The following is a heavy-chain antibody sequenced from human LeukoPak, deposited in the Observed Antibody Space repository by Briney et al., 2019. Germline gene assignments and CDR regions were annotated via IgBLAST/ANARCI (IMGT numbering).Heavy chain of an antibody. J-gene: IGHJ5*02. CDR3: AREADINWFDP. Sequence: SETLSLTCTVSGGSISSQFWSWIRQPPGKGLEWIGYIYYSGSTNYNPSLKSRVTISVDTSKNQFSLKLSSVTAADTAVYYCAREADINWFDPWGQGTLVTVSS. CDR2: IYYSGST. V-gene: IGHV4-59*11. CDR1: GGSISSQF.